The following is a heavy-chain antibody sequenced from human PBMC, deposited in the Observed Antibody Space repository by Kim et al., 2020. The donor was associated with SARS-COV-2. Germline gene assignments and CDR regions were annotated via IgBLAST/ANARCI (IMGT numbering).Heavy chain of an antibody. Sequence: VKGRFTISGDNSKNTLYLQMNSLRAEDTAVYYCARGYYDSSGYFTYYFDYWGQGTLVTVSS. CDR3: ARGYYDSSGYFTYYFDY. D-gene: IGHD3-22*01. V-gene: IGHV3-30*01. J-gene: IGHJ4*02.